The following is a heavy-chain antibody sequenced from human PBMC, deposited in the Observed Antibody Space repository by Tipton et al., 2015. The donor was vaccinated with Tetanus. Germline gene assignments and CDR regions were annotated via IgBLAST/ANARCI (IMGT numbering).Heavy chain of an antibody. CDR1: GGSISSYY. CDR2: IYYSGST. Sequence: TLSLTCTVSGGSISSYYWSWIRQPPGKGLEWIGYIYYSGSTNYNPSLKSRVTISVDTSKNQFSLKLSSVTAADTAVDYCARYYYDSSGYAHDYWGQGTLVTVSS. J-gene: IGHJ4*02. CDR3: ARYYYDSSGYAHDY. V-gene: IGHV4-59*01. D-gene: IGHD3-22*01.